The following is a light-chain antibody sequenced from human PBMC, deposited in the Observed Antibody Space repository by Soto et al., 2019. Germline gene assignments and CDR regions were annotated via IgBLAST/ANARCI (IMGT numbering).Light chain of an antibody. CDR1: SSNIGRNT. CDR3: AAWDDSLNGVV. Sequence: QAVVTQPPSASGTPGQRVTIAYSGSSSNIGRNTVHWYQQLPGTTPKLLIYSNDQRPSGVPDRFSGSKSGSSASLAISGLQSEDEADYYCAAWDDSLNGVVFGGGTKVTVL. V-gene: IGLV1-44*01. J-gene: IGLJ2*01. CDR2: SND.